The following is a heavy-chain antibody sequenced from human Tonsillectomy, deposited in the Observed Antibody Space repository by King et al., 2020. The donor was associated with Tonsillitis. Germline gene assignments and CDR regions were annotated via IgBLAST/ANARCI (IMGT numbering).Heavy chain of an antibody. V-gene: IGHV4-4*07. CDR2: IYTSGST. CDR1: GGSISSYY. Sequence: VQLVESGPGLVKPSETLSLTCTVSGGSISSYYWSWIRQPAGKGLEWIGRIYTSGSTNYNPSLKSRVTMAVDTSKNQFSLKLSSVTAADTAVYYCARDWDYGSGSASLDYWGQGTLVTVSS. J-gene: IGHJ4*02. D-gene: IGHD3-10*01. CDR3: ARDWDYGSGSASLDY.